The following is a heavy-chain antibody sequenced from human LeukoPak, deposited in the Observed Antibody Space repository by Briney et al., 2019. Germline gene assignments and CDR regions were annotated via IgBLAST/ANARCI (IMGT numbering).Heavy chain of an antibody. D-gene: IGHD1-26*01. CDR3: ARGVGANSRPDY. CDR2: ISVYNGNT. V-gene: IGHV1-18*01. J-gene: IGHJ4*02. CDR1: GYTFTSYG. Sequence: ASVKVSCKASGYTFTSYGISWVRQAPGQGLEWMGWISVYNGNTKYAQKFQGRVAMTTDTSTSTAYMELRSLKSDDTAMYYCARGVGANSRPDYWGQGTLVTVSS.